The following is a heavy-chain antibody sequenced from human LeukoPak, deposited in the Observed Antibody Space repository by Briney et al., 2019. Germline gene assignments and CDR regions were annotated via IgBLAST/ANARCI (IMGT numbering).Heavy chain of an antibody. CDR1: GYTFTSYG. D-gene: IGHD3-10*01. CDR3: ARELELLWFGEFPYFDY. J-gene: IGHJ4*02. CDR2: ISAYNGNT. V-gene: IGHV1-18*01. Sequence: ASVKVSCKASGYTFTSYGISWVRQAPGQGLEWMGWISAYNGNTNCVQKLQGRVTMTTDTSTSTACMELRSLRSDDTAVYYCARELELLWFGEFPYFDYWGQGTLVTVSS.